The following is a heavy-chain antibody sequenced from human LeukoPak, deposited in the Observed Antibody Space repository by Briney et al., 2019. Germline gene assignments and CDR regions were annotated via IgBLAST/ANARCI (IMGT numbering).Heavy chain of an antibody. J-gene: IGHJ4*02. CDR3: ARAYYDSSGHYEYYFDY. Sequence: RSLRPSCAASGFTFSSYGMHWVGQAPGKGLEWVAVIWYDGSNKYYADSVKGRFTISRDNSKNTLDLQMNSLRAEDTAVYYCARAYYDSSGHYEYYFDYWGQGTLVSVAS. V-gene: IGHV3-33*01. D-gene: IGHD3-22*01. CDR2: IWYDGSNK. CDR1: GFTFSSYG.